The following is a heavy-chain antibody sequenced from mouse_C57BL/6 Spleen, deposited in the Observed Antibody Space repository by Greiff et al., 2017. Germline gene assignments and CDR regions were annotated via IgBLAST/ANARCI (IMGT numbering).Heavy chain of an antibody. CDR2: IWSGGST. V-gene: IGHV2-2*01. J-gene: IGHJ4*01. Sequence: QVQLQQSGPGLVQPSQSLSITCTVSGFSLTSYGVHWVRQSPGKGLEWLGLIWSGGSTDSNAAFISRLSISKDNSKSQVFFKMNSLQADDTAIYYCASSYYDYDDGYAMDYWGQGTSVTVSS. CDR3: ASSYYDYDDGYAMDY. CDR1: GFSLTSYG. D-gene: IGHD2-4*01.